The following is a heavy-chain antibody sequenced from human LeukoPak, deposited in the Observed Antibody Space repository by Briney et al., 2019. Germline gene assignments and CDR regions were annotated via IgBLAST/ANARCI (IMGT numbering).Heavy chain of an antibody. CDR3: AREGYSYGYGIFDY. J-gene: IGHJ4*02. CDR2: IKQDGSEK. Sequence: GGSLRLSCAASGFTFSSYWMSWVRQAPGKGLEWEANIKQDGSEKYYVDSVKGRFTISRDNAKNSLYLQMNSLRAEDTAVYYCAREGYSYGYGIFDYWGQGTLVTVSS. V-gene: IGHV3-7*01. CDR1: GFTFSSYW. D-gene: IGHD5-18*01.